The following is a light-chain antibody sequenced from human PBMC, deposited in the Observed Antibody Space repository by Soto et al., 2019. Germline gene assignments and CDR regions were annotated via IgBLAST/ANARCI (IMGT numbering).Light chain of an antibody. Sequence: DIQMTQSPSSLSASVGDRVSITCRTSQAISNYLAWYQQTPGKVPKLLIFAASTLTSGVPSRFSGSGSGTDFTLTISSLQPEDVATYFCQKYDRAPFTFGPGTEVDIK. V-gene: IGKV1-27*01. CDR1: QAISNY. J-gene: IGKJ3*01. CDR2: AAS. CDR3: QKYDRAPFT.